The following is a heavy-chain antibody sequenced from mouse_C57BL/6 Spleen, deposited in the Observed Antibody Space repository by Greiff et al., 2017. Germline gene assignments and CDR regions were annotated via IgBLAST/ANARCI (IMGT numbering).Heavy chain of an antibody. CDR2: INPNTGGT. CDR3: ASLTDGSSYFDY. Sequence: EVQLQQSGPELVKPGASVKISCKASGYSFTGYYMNWVKQSPEKSLEWIGTINPNTGGTTYNQKFKAKATLTVDESSSTAYMQLKSLTSEDSAVYYCASLTDGSSYFDYWGQGTTLTVSS. V-gene: IGHV1-42*01. J-gene: IGHJ2*01. D-gene: IGHD1-1*01. CDR1: GYSFTGYY.